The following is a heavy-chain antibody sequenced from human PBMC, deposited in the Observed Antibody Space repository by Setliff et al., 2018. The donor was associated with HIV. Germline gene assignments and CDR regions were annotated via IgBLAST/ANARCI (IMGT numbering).Heavy chain of an antibody. CDR1: GFTFSSYA. CDR2: ISGSGGST. CDR3: AKDTLPLSMVRYFDL. J-gene: IGHJ2*01. V-gene: IGHV3-23*01. D-gene: IGHD3-10*01. Sequence: PGGSLRLSCAASGFTFSSYAMSWVRQAPGKGLEWVSAISGSGGSTYYADSVKGRFTISRDNARKSVYLHMNNLRLDGTAFYYCAKDTLPLSMVRYFDLWGRGTLVTVSS.